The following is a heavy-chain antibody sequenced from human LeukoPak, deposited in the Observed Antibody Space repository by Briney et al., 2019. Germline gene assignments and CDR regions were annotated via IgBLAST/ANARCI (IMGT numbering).Heavy chain of an antibody. J-gene: IGHJ6*04. CDR3: TTDTLGYCSSTSCYGSYYYYYYGMDV. CDR2: IKSKTDGGTT. V-gene: IGHV3-15*01. Sequence: GGSLRLSCAASGFTFSNAWMSWVRQAPGKGLEWVGRIKSKTDGGTTDYAAPVKGRFTISRDDSKNTLYPQMNSLKNEDTAVYYCTTDTLGYCSSTSCYGSYYYYYYGMDVWGKGTTVTVSS. D-gene: IGHD2-2*01. CDR1: GFTFSNAW.